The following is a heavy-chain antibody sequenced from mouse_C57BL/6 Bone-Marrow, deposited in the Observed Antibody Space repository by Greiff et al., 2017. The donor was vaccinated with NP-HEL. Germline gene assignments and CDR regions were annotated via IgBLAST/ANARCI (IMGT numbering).Heavy chain of an antibody. D-gene: IGHD3-2*02. V-gene: IGHV1-53*01. CDR1: GYTFTSYW. J-gene: IGHJ2*01. Sequence: VQLQQPGTELVKPGASVKLSCKASGYTFTSYWMHWLKQRPGQGLEWIGNIIPNNGGTNDNEKFKTKATLTVDKSSSTAYMQLSSLTSEDAAVEYCARDSGYAFDYWGQGTTLTVSS. CDR3: ARDSGYAFDY. CDR2: IIPNNGGT.